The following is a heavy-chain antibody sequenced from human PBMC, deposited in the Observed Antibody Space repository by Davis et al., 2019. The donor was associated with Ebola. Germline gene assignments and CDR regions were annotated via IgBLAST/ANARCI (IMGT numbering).Heavy chain of an antibody. D-gene: IGHD3-22*01. V-gene: IGHV1-24*01. CDR1: GYTLTELS. Sequence: AASVKVSCKVSGYTLTELSMHWMRQAPGKGLEWMGGFDPEDGETIYAQKFQGRVTMTEDTSTDTAYMELSSLRSEDTAVYYCATDRSGHYYDSSGSFDYWGQGTLVTVSS. J-gene: IGHJ4*02. CDR3: ATDRSGHYYDSSGSFDY. CDR2: FDPEDGET.